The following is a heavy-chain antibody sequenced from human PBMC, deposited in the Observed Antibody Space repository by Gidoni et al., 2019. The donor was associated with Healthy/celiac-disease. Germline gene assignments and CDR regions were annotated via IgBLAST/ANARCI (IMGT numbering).Heavy chain of an antibody. CDR1: GFTFSSYW. CDR3: ARGADSSGWYYFDY. J-gene: IGHJ4*02. D-gene: IGHD6-19*01. CDR2: INSDGSST. Sequence: EVQLVESGGGLVQPGGSLRLSCAASGFTFSSYWMPWVRQAPGKGLVWVSRINSDGSSTSYADSVKGRFTISRDNAKNTLYLQMNSLRAEDTAVYYCARGADSSGWYYFDYWGQGTLVTVSS. V-gene: IGHV3-74*01.